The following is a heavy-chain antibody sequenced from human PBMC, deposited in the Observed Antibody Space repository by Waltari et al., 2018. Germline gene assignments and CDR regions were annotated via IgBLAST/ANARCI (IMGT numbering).Heavy chain of an antibody. V-gene: IGHV3-30-3*01. CDR2: ISYDGSNK. D-gene: IGHD3-16*01. CDR3: ARSGGANDY. CDR1: GFTFSSYA. J-gene: IGHJ4*02. Sequence: QVQLVESGGGVVQPGRSLRLSCAASGFTFSSYAMPWVRQAPGKGLEWVAVISYDGSNKYYADSVKGRFTISRDNSKNTLYLQMNSLRAEDTAVYYCARSGGANDYWGQGTLVTVSS.